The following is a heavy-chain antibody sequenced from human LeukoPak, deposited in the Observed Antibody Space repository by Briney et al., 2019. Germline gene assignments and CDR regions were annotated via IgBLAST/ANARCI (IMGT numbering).Heavy chain of an antibody. D-gene: IGHD1-26*01. CDR3: AREVGHYFDY. Sequence: ASVKVSCKASGYTFTSYYMHWVRQAPGQGLEWMGIINPSGGTTSYAQKFQGRVTITADESTSTAYMELSSLRSEDTAVYYCAREVGHYFDYWGQGTLVTVSS. J-gene: IGHJ4*02. CDR1: GYTFTSYY. CDR2: INPSGGTT. V-gene: IGHV1-46*01.